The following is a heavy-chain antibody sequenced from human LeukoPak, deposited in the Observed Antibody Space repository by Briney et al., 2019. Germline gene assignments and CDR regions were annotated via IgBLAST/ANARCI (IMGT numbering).Heavy chain of an antibody. CDR2: ITGDGSTT. CDR3: ARSLRLYGDYFDY. Sequence: GGSLRLSCAASGFAFNTYWMHWVRQTPGKGLVWVSRITGDGSTTTYADSVKGRFTISRDNSKNTLYLQMGSLRAEDMAVYYCARSLRLYGDYFDYWGQGTLVTVSS. J-gene: IGHJ4*02. CDR1: GFAFNTYW. V-gene: IGHV3-74*01. D-gene: IGHD4-17*01.